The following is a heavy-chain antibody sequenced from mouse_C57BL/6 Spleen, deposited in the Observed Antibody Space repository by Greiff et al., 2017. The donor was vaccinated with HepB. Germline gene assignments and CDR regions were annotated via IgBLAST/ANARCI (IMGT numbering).Heavy chain of an antibody. V-gene: IGHV1-82*01. CDR1: GYAFSSSW. J-gene: IGHJ4*01. D-gene: IGHD2-1*01. CDR2: IYPGDGDT. Sequence: VQLQQSGPELVKPGASVKISCKASGYAFSSSWMNWVKQRPGKGLEWIGRIYPGDGDTNYNGKFKGKATLTADKSSSTAYMQLSSLTSEDSAVYFCARDYGNYHYAMGYWGQGTSVTVSS. CDR3: ARDYGNYHYAMGY.